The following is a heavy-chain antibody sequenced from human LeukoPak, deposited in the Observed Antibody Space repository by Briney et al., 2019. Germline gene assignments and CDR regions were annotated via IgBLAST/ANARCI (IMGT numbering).Heavy chain of an antibody. CDR1: GFTFSSYW. J-gene: IGHJ3*02. D-gene: IGHD1-26*01. Sequence: GGSLRLSCAASGFTFSSYWMHWVRQAPGKGLVCVSRINGDGSSTRSADSVKGRFTTSRDNAKNTLYLQMNGLRAEDTAVYYCAMKGATDAFDIWGQGTMVTVSS. CDR3: AMKGATDAFDI. V-gene: IGHV3-74*01. CDR2: INGDGSST.